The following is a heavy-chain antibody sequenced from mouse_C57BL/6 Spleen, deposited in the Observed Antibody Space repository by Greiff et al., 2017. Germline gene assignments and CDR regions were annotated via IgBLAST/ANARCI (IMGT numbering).Heavy chain of an antibody. CDR1: GYTFTDYY. J-gene: IGHJ4*01. CDR2: INPYNGGT. CDR3: ARGRLSGPGAMDY. Sequence: EVKLQESGPVLVKPGASVKMSCKASGYTFTDYYMNWVKQSHGKSLEWIGVINPYNGGTSYNQKFKGKATLTVDKSSSTAYMELNSLTSEDSAVYYCARGRLSGPGAMDYWGQGTSVTVSS. D-gene: IGHD3-2*02. V-gene: IGHV1-19*01.